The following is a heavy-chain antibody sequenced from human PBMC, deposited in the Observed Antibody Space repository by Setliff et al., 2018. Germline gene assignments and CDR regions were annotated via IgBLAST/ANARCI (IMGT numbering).Heavy chain of an antibody. D-gene: IGHD5-18*01. CDR1: GFTFSTYW. CDR3: TRILGSYGYGVGYFDY. J-gene: IGHJ4*02. V-gene: IGHV3-49*04. Sequence: GGSLRLSCAASGFTFSTYWMSWVRQAPGKGLEWVGFIRSKAYGGTTEYAASVKGRFTISRDDSKSIAYLQMNSLKTEDTAVYYCTRILGSYGYGVGYFDYWGQGTLVTVSS. CDR2: IRSKAYGGTT.